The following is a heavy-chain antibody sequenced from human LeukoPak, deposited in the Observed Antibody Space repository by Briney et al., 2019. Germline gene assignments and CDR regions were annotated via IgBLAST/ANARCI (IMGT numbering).Heavy chain of an antibody. J-gene: IGHJ2*01. CDR3: TRRAARWQFDL. V-gene: IGHV3-9*01. CDR2: INWKTGNG. CDR1: GFNFDDYA. Sequence: GRSLRLLCAVSGFNFDDYAMHWVRQAPGRGLEWVSGINWKTGNGIYADSVKGRFTISRDNAKNSLYLQMSSLRAEDTALYYCTRRAARWQFDLWGRGTLLTVSS. D-gene: IGHD5-24*01.